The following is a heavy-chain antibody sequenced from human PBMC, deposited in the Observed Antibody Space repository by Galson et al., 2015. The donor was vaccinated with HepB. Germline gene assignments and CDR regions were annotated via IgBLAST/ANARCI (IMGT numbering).Heavy chain of an antibody. Sequence: CAISGDSVSSNSASWNWIRQSPSRGLEWLGRTYDRSKWYNDYAISVKSRITINPDTTKNQFSLQLSSVTPEATAVYYCARGGYSYLTSFNYWGQGTLVTVSS. V-gene: IGHV6-1*01. J-gene: IGHJ4*02. CDR2: TYDRSKWYN. CDR1: GDSVSSNSAS. D-gene: IGHD5-18*01. CDR3: ARGGYSYLTSFNY.